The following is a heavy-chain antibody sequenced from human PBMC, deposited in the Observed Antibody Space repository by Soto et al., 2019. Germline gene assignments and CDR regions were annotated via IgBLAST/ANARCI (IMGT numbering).Heavy chain of an antibody. CDR1: GGSITSSGYY. J-gene: IGHJ4*02. D-gene: IGHD2-2*01. CDR2: TSNSGST. V-gene: IGHV4-31*03. Sequence: QVQLQESGPGLVKPSQTLSLTCTVSGGSITSSGYYWSWIRQHPGEGLEWIGFTSNSGSTSYNPSLESXVTISVDPSSNQFSLNLKSVTAADTAVYYCARGGGSTKVDYWGQGTLVTVSP. CDR3: ARGGGSTKVDY.